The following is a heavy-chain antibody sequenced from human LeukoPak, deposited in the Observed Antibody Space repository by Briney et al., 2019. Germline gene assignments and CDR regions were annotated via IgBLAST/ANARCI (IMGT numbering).Heavy chain of an antibody. J-gene: IGHJ4*02. V-gene: IGHV1-2*02. D-gene: IGHD6-19*01. CDR3: ATLDIAVAGIGRAEGPDY. CDR2: INPNSGGT. Sequence: ASVTLSFTASGYTFTVYYMHWVRQAPRQGLEWMGWINPNSGGTNYAQKFQGRVTMTRDTSISTAYMELSRLRSDDTAVYYCATLDIAVAGIGRAEGPDYWGQGTLVTVSS. CDR1: GYTFTVYY.